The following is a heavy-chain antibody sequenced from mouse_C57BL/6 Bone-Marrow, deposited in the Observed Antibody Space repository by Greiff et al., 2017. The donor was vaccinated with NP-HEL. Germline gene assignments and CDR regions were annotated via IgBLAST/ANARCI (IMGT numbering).Heavy chain of an antibody. V-gene: IGHV1-55*01. CDR3: VGTIITTVVREWYFDV. Sequence: QVHVKQPGAELVKPGASVKMSCKASGYTFTSYWITWVKQRPGQGLEWIGDMYPGSGSTNYNEKFKSKATLTVDTSSSTAYMQLSSLTSEDSAVYYCVGTIITTVVREWYFDVWGTGTTVTVSS. J-gene: IGHJ1*03. CDR1: GYTFTSYW. CDR2: MYPGSGST. D-gene: IGHD1-1*01.